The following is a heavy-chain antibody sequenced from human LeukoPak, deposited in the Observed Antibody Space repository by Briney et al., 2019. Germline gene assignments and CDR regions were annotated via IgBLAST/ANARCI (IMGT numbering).Heavy chain of an antibody. V-gene: IGHV3-11*04. CDR3: ARAVTARGYYDSSGYYPTGGFDP. Sequence: GGSLRLSCAASGFTFSDYYMSWIRQAPGKGLEWVSYISSSGSTIYYADSVKGRFTISRDNAKNSLYLQMNSLRAEDTAVYYCARAVTARGYYDSSGYYPTGGFDPWGQGTLVTVSS. J-gene: IGHJ5*02. CDR2: ISSSGSTI. CDR1: GFTFSDYY. D-gene: IGHD3-22*01.